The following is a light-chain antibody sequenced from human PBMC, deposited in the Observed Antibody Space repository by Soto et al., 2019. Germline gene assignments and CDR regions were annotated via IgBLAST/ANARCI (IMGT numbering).Light chain of an antibody. J-gene: IGKJ1*01. CDR1: QSVSSY. Sequence: EIVLTQSLATLSLSPGERATLSCRVSQSVSSYLAWYQQKPGQAPRLLIYDASQRATGIPARFRGSGSGTDFTLSISSLEPEDFAVYYCQQRTDRPPWTFGQGTKV. V-gene: IGKV3-11*01. CDR3: QQRTDRPPWT. CDR2: DAS.